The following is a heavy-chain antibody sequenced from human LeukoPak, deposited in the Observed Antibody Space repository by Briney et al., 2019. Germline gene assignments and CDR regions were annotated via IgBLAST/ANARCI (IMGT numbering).Heavy chain of an antibody. CDR1: GFTFSSYG. J-gene: IGHJ6*02. V-gene: IGHV3-30*03. CDR3: ARAPGGWYYGMDV. CDR2: ISYDGSNK. D-gene: IGHD6-19*01. Sequence: GGSLRLSCAASGFTFSSYGMHWVRQAPGKGLEWVAVISYDGSNKYYADSVKGRFTISRDNSKNTLYLQMNSLRAEDTAVYYCARAPGGWYYGMDVWGQGTTVTVSS.